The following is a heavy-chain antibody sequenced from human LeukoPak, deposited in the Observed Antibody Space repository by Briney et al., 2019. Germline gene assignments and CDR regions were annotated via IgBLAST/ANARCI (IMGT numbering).Heavy chain of an antibody. CDR2: IYYSGST. J-gene: IGHJ4*02. Sequence: PSETLSLTCTVSGGSISSGDYYWSWIRQPPGKGLEWIGYIYYSGSTYYNPSLKSRVTISVDTSKNQFSLKLSSVTAADTAVYYCAGSYTAMVIYFDYWGQGTLVTVSS. V-gene: IGHV4-30-4*01. CDR1: GGSISSGDYY. CDR3: AGSYTAMVIYFDY. D-gene: IGHD5-18*01.